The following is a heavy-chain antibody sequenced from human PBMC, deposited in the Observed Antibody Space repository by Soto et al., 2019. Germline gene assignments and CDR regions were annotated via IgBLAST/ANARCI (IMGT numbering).Heavy chain of an antibody. V-gene: IGHV1-69*09. CDR2: INPTLDST. CDR3: ATMKRARLDS. D-gene: IGHD6-25*01. J-gene: IGHJ4*02. CDR1: GIMSSGYG. Sequence: QEQVVQSGPAMKEPGSSVKVSCRASGIMSSGYGFSWVRQAPGQGLEWVGRINPTLDSTQYAQNLQGRVSITVDKSTDTGYLEVTSLRLDDTAIYFCATMKRARLDSWGRGTVVTVSS.